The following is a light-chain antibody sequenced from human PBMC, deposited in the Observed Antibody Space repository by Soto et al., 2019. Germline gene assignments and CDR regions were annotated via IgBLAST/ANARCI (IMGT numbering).Light chain of an antibody. J-gene: IGLJ1*01. CDR1: SSDVGSYNL. CDR3: CSYAGSSTFPYV. V-gene: IGLV2-23*02. CDR2: EVS. Sequence: QSVLTQPASVSGSPGQSITISCTGTSSDVGSYNLVSWYQHHPGKAPKLMIYEVSKRPSGVSNRFSGSKSGNTAYLTISRLQAEGEADYYCCSYAGSSTFPYVFGTGTKVTVL.